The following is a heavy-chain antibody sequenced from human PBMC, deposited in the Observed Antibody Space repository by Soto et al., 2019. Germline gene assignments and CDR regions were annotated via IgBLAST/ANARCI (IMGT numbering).Heavy chain of an antibody. CDR1: GFTFSSYG. CDR2: ISYDGSNK. CDR3: AKDSLTPSLLNIVVVPAAIYYYGMDV. D-gene: IGHD2-2*01. Sequence: GGSLRLSCAASGFTFSSYGMHWVRQAPGKGLEWVAVISYDGSNKYYADSVKGRFTSRDNSKNTLYLQMNSLRAEDTAVYYCAKDSLTPSLLNIVVVPAAIYYYGMDVWGQGTTVTVSS. J-gene: IGHJ6*02. V-gene: IGHV3-30*18.